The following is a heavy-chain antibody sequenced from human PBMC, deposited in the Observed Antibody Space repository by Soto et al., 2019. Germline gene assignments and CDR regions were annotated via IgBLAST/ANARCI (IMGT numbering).Heavy chain of an antibody. V-gene: IGHV4-34*01. CDR1: GGSFSGYY. CDR2: INHSGST. Sequence: SETLSLTCAVYGGSFSGYYWSWTRQPPGKGLEWIGEINHSGSTNYNPSLKSRVTISVDTSKNQFPLKLSSVTAADTAVYYCAGIVVVVAANSRFDYWGQGTLVTVSS. D-gene: IGHD2-15*01. CDR3: AGIVVVVAANSRFDY. J-gene: IGHJ4*02.